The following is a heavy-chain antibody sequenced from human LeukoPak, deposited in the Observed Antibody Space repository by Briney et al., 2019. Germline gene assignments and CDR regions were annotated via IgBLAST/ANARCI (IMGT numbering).Heavy chain of an antibody. CDR1: GFTFSSYA. CDR2: ISGSGGST. V-gene: IGHV3-23*01. J-gene: IGHJ6*02. CDR3: ARARVDYYGSGSYYKNYYYYGMDV. D-gene: IGHD3-10*01. Sequence: GGSLRLSCAASGFTFSSYAMSWVRQAPGKGLEWVSAISGSGGSTYYADSVKGRFTISRDNSKNTLYLQMNSLRAEDTAVYYCARARVDYYGSGSYYKNYYYYGMDVWGQGTTVTVSS.